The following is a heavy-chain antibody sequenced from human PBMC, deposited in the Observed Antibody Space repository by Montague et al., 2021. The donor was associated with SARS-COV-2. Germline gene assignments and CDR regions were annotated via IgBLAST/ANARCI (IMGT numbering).Heavy chain of an antibody. CDR3: ARGTAYDHVYY. Sequence: SETLSLTCTASSGSLSGYYWNWIRQPPGKGLEWIGFTHYSGTTKYNPSLKSRLNMSLGTSKNQFSLTLNSVTAADTAIYYCARGTAYDHVYYWGQGAPVTVAS. CDR2: THYSGTT. CDR1: SGSLSGYY. V-gene: IGHV4-59*12. D-gene: IGHD2-8*02. J-gene: IGHJ4*02.